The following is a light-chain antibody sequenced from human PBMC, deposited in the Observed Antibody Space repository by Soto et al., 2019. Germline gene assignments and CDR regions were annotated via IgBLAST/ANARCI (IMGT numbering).Light chain of an antibody. V-gene: IGLV1-51*01. Sequence: QSVLTQPPSVSAAPGQKVTISCSGSSSNIGNNYVSWYQQLPGTAPKLLIFDNYKRPSGIPDRFSGSKSGTSATLGITGLPTGDEADYYCGTWDSGLSAMVFGGGTKLTVL. CDR3: GTWDSGLSAMV. J-gene: IGLJ3*02. CDR2: DNY. CDR1: SSNIGNNY.